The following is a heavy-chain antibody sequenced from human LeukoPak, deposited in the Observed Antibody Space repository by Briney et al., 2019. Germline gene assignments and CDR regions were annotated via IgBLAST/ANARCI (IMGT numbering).Heavy chain of an antibody. Sequence: SVKVSCKASGGTFRSYAISWVRQAPGQGLEWMGRIIPIFGIANYAQKFQGRVTITADKSTSTAYMELSSLRSEDTAVYYCAIRYGSVTVGVLDPWGQGTLVTVSS. CDR3: AIRYGSVTVGVLDP. CDR1: GGTFRSYA. V-gene: IGHV1-69*04. CDR2: IIPIFGIA. D-gene: IGHD3-10*01. J-gene: IGHJ5*02.